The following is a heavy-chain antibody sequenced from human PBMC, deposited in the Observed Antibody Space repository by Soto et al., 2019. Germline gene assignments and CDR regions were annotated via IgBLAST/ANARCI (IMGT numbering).Heavy chain of an antibody. J-gene: IGHJ6*02. Sequence: EVQLVESGGGLVQPGGSLRLSCAASGFTFSSYSMNWVRQAPGKGLEWVSYISSSSSTIYYADSVKGRFTISRDNAKNSLYLQMNSLRDEDTAVYYCARERVVVAATHSYYYYGMDVWGQETTVTVSS. CDR1: GFTFSSYS. V-gene: IGHV3-48*02. D-gene: IGHD2-15*01. CDR2: ISSSSSTI. CDR3: ARERVVVAATHSYYYYGMDV.